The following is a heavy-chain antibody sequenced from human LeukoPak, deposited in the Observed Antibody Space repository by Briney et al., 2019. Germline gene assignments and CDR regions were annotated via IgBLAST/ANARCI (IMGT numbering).Heavy chain of an antibody. V-gene: IGHV4-34*01. J-gene: IGHJ5*02. CDR2: INHSGRT. Sequence: SETLSLTCAVYGGSFSGYYWSWIRQPPGKGLEWIGEINHSGRTKYNPSLKSRVTISVGTSKNQFSLKLSSVTAADTAVYYCARRPDYGETPDWFDPWGQGTLVTVSS. CDR3: ARRPDYGETPDWFDP. D-gene: IGHD4-17*01. CDR1: GGSFSGYY.